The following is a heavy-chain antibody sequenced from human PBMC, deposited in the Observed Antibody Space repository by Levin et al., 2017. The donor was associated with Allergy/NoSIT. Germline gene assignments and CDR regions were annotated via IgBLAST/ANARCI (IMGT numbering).Heavy chain of an antibody. D-gene: IGHD5-18*01. V-gene: IGHV3-11*01. CDR3: AREAAMVTMNWFDP. Sequence: GGSLRLSCAASGFTFSDYYMSWIRQAPGKGLEWVSYISSSGSTIYYADSVKGRFTISRDNAKNSLYLQMNSLRAEDTAVYYCAREAAMVTMNWFDPWGQGTLVTVSS. CDR2: ISSSGSTI. J-gene: IGHJ5*02. CDR1: GFTFSDYY.